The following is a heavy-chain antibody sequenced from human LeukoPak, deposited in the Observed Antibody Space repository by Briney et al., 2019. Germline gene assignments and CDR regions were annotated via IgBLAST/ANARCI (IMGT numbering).Heavy chain of an antibody. D-gene: IGHD3-16*02. J-gene: IGHJ6*03. V-gene: IGHV4-31*03. CDR2: IYYSGST. CDR1: GGSISSGGYY. CDR3: ARDRGGGRYYYYYMDV. Sequence: SQTLYLTCTVSGGSISSGGYYWSWIRQHPGKGLEWIGYIYYSGSTYYNPSLKSRVTISVDTSKNQFSLKLSSVTAADTAVYYCARDRGGGRYYYYYMDVWGKGTTVTVSS.